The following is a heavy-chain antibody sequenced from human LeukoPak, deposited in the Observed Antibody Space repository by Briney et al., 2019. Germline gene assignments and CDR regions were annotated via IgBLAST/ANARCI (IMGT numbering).Heavy chain of an antibody. V-gene: IGHV1-69*06. CDR1: GGTFTSYA. Sequence: GASVKVSCKASGGTFTSYAISWGRQAPGQGLEWMGGIIPIFGTANYAQNFQGRVTITADKSTSTAYMELSSLRSEDTAVYYCARDRYSSGWYPNWFDPWGQGTLVTVSS. J-gene: IGHJ5*02. CDR3: ARDRYSSGWYPNWFDP. D-gene: IGHD6-19*01. CDR2: IIPIFGTA.